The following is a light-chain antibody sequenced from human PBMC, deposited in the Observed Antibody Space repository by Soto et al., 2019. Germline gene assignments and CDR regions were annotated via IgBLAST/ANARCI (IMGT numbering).Light chain of an antibody. CDR3: AAWDDSLNDYV. V-gene: IGLV1-44*01. CDR2: SNN. Sequence: QSVLTQPPSASGTPGQRVTISCSGSSSNIGINTVNWYQQLPGTAPKLLMYSNNQRPSGVPDRFSGSKSGTSASLAISGLQSEDEADYYCAAWDDSLNDYVFGTGTKLTVL. CDR1: SSNIGINT. J-gene: IGLJ1*01.